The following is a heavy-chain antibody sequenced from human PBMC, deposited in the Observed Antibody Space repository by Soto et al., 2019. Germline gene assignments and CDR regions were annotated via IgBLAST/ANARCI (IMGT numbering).Heavy chain of an antibody. V-gene: IGHV3-11*05. J-gene: IGHJ4*02. Sequence: QVQLVESGGGLVKPGGSLRLSCAASGFTFSDYYMSWIRQAPGKGLEWVSYISSSSSYTNYADSVKGRFTISRDNAKNALYLQMNSLRAEDAAVYYCAGVTVGATGGVYFDYWGQGTLVTVSS. CDR2: ISSSSSYT. D-gene: IGHD1-26*01. CDR3: AGVTVGATGGVYFDY. CDR1: GFTFSDYY.